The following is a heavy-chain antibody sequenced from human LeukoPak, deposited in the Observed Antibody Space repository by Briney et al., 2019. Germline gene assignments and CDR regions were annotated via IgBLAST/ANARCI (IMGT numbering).Heavy chain of an antibody. CDR3: ARHRDYDYVWGSSGADYYYYMDV. D-gene: IGHD3-16*01. V-gene: IGHV5-51*01. CDR2: IYPGYSDT. J-gene: IGHJ6*03. Sequence: GESLKISCKGSGYSFTSYWIGWVRQMPGKGLEWMGIIYPGYSDTRYSPSFQGQVTISADKSISTAYLQWSSLKASDTAMYYCARHRDYDYVWGSSGADYYYYMDVWGKGTTVTVSS. CDR1: GYSFTSYW.